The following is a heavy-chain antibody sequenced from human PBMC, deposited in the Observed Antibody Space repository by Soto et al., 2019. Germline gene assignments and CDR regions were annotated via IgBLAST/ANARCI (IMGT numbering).Heavy chain of an antibody. Sequence: QVQLVQSGAEVKKPGASVKVSCKASGDTFTSYDSNWVRQATGQGLEWMGWMNPNSGNTGYAQKFQDRVTMTRNTSISTAYMELSTLRSDDMAVYYCARRKAGLGYWGQGTLVTVSS. J-gene: IGHJ4*02. D-gene: IGHD3-16*01. CDR3: ARRKAGLGY. CDR1: GDTFTSYD. CDR2: MNPNSGNT. V-gene: IGHV1-8*01.